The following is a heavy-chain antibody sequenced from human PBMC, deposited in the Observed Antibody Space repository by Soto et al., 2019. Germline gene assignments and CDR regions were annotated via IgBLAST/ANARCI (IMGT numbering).Heavy chain of an antibody. Sequence: SVKVSCKASGGTFSSYAISWVRQAPGQGLEWMGGIIPIFGTANYAQKFQGRVTITADESTSTAYMELSSLRSEDTAVYYCARDGYSYGYHSYWGQGTLVTVSS. CDR1: GGTFSSYA. CDR2: IIPIFGTA. D-gene: IGHD5-18*01. CDR3: ARDGYSYGYHSY. J-gene: IGHJ4*02. V-gene: IGHV1-69*13.